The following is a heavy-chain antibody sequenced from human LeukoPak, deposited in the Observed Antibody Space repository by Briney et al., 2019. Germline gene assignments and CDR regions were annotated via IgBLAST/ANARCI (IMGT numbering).Heavy chain of an antibody. CDR1: GGSISSYY. V-gene: IGHV4-59*01. CDR3: ARVGGTNYYYYGMDV. Sequence: SETLSLTCTVSGGSISSYYWSWIRQPPGKGLEWIGYIYDGGSTNYNPSLKSRVTISVDTSKNQFSLKLSSVTAADTAVYYCARVGGTNYYYYGMDVWGQGTTVTVSS. CDR2: IYDGGST. J-gene: IGHJ6*02. D-gene: IGHD1-1*01.